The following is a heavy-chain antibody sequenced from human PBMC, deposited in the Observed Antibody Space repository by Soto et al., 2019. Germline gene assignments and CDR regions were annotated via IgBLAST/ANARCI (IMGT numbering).Heavy chain of an antibody. D-gene: IGHD3-10*01. Sequence: GGSLRLSCAASGFTFSSYAMSWVRQAPGKGLEWVSAISGSGGSTYYADSVKGRFTISRDNSKNTLYLQMNSLRAEDTAVYYCAKEKREADYYGSGSYSYYYYGMDVWGQGTTVTVSS. J-gene: IGHJ6*02. V-gene: IGHV3-23*01. CDR1: GFTFSSYA. CDR3: AKEKREADYYGSGSYSYYYYGMDV. CDR2: ISGSGGST.